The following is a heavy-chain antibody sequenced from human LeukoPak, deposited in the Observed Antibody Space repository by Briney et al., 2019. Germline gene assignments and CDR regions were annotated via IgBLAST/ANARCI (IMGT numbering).Heavy chain of an antibody. V-gene: IGHV3-23*01. J-gene: IGHJ4*02. Sequence: GGSLRLSCAASGFTFSSYAMSWVRQAPGKGLEWVSAISGSGGSTYYADSVKGRFTISRDNSKNTLYLQMNSLRAEDTAVYYCAKDGTLPYSYGYLAYFDYWGQGTLVTVSS. CDR3: AKDGTLPYSYGYLAYFDY. CDR2: ISGSGGST. CDR1: GFTFSSYA. D-gene: IGHD5-18*01.